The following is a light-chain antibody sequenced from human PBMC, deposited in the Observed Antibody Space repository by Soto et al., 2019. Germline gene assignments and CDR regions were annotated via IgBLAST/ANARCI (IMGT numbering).Light chain of an antibody. Sequence: DIVMTQSPDSLVVSLGARATINCKSSQSVLYSSSNKNYLAWYQQKPGQPPKLLIYWASTRESGVPDRFSGSGSGTDFTLTISSLQAEDVAVYYCQQHYSTPLTFGGGTKVEIK. V-gene: IGKV4-1*01. CDR3: QQHYSTPLT. J-gene: IGKJ4*01. CDR1: QSVLYSSSNKNY. CDR2: WAS.